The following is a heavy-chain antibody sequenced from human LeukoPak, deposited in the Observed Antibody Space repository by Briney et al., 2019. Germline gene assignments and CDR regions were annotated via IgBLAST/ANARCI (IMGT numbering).Heavy chain of an antibody. V-gene: IGHV3-23*01. CDR2: ISGSGGST. Sequence: GGSLRLSCAASGFTFSSYAMRWVRQAPGKGLEGVSAISGSGGSTYYADSVKGRFTLSRDNSKNTLYLQMKSLKADDTAGYFCSKGVVYWGQGTLVTVSS. J-gene: IGHJ4*02. CDR3: SKGVVY. D-gene: IGHD3-3*01. CDR1: GFTFSSYA.